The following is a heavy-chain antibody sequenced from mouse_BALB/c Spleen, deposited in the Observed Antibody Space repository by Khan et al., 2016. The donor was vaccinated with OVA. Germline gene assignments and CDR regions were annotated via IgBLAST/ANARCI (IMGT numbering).Heavy chain of an antibody. CDR1: GYTFTNYG. D-gene: IGHD2-10*01. CDR3: ARPPYFSYTLDH. J-gene: IGHJ4*01. CDR2: INTYTGEP. V-gene: IGHV9-3-1*01. Sequence: QIQLVQSGPELKKPGETVKISCKASGYTFTNYGMNWVKQSPGKALKWMGWINTYTGEPTYADDFKGRFAFSLANSASTAYLQISNLKNEDTATYFCARPPYFSYTLDHWGQGTSGTVSS.